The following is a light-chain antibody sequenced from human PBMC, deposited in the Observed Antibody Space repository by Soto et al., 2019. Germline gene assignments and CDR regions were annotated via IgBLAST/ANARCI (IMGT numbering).Light chain of an antibody. V-gene: IGLV1-44*01. CDR1: SSNIGSNT. Sequence: QSVLTQPPSASGTPGQRVTISCSGISSNIGSNTVNWYQQLPGTAPKLLIYSNNQRPPGVPDRFSGSKSGTSASLAISGRQSEDEADYYCAAWDDSLIGYVVFGGGTKLTV. J-gene: IGLJ2*01. CDR3: AAWDDSLIGYVV. CDR2: SNN.